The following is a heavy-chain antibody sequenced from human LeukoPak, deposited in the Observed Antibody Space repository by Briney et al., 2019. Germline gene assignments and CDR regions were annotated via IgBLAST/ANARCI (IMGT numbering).Heavy chain of an antibody. D-gene: IGHD5-12*01. Sequence: PGGSLRLSCAASGFTFSSYAMHWVRQAPGKGLEWVAVISYDGSNKYYADSVKGRFTISRDNSKNTLYLQMNSLRAEDTAVYYCARDSYSGSIHWGQGTLVTVSS. CDR3: ARDSYSGSIH. CDR1: GFTFSSYA. J-gene: IGHJ4*02. CDR2: ISYDGSNK. V-gene: IGHV3-30-3*01.